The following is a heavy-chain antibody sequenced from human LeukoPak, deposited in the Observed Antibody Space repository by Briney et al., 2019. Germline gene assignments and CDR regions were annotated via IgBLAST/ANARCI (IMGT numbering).Heavy chain of an antibody. CDR2: IKQDGGGK. CDR3: ARDAFSRISVFGVVSDAFDI. V-gene: IGHV3-7*01. Sequence: PGGSLRLSCAASGLTFSSYWMSWVRQAPGKGPEWVANIKQDGGGKYYVGSVKGRFTISRDNAKNSLYLQMNSLRAEDTAVYYCARDAFSRISVFGVVSDAFDIWGQGTMVTVSS. CDR1: GLTFSSYW. J-gene: IGHJ3*02. D-gene: IGHD3-3*01.